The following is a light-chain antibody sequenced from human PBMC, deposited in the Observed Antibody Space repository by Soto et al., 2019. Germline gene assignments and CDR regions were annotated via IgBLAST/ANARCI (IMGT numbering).Light chain of an antibody. CDR2: AAS. Sequence: DIQMTQSPSSLSASVGDRVTITCRASQSISSYLNWFQQKPGKAPKLLIYAASILQSGVPSRFSGSGSGTGFTLAISRLQPEDFATYYCQQSYSTPRTFGQGTTVEIK. J-gene: IGKJ1*01. CDR1: QSISSY. V-gene: IGKV1-39*01. CDR3: QQSYSTPRT.